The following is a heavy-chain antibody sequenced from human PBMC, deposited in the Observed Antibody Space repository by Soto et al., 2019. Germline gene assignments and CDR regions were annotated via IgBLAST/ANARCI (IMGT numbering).Heavy chain of an antibody. J-gene: IGHJ6*02. D-gene: IGHD6-19*01. V-gene: IGHV1-69*12. Sequence: QVQLVQSGAEVKKPGSSVKVSCKVSGGTFSNYAIDWVRLAPGHGLEWMGGIVPIFGTTYYTQKFQGRATIVAAESTTTAYLEMSSLRSDDTAIYYCARVEAVAGLYNYHGLDVCGQGTAGTVSS. CDR2: IVPIFGTT. CDR1: GGTFSNYA. CDR3: ARVEAVAGLYNYHGLDV.